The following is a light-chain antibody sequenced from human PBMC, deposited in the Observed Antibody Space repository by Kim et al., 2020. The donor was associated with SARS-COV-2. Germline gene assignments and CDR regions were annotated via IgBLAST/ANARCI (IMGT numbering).Light chain of an antibody. CDR2: YDS. V-gene: IGLV3-21*04. CDR3: QVWDSSSDHWV. CDR1: NIGIKS. Sequence: SYELTQPPSLSVAPGKTARITCGGNNIGIKSVHWFQQKPGQAPVLVIYYDSDRPSGIPERFSGSNSGNTATLTISRVEAGDEADYYCQVWDSSSDHWVFGGGTQLTVL. J-gene: IGLJ3*02.